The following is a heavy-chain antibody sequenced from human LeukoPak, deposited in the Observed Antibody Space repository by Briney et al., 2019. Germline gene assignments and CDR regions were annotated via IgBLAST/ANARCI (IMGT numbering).Heavy chain of an antibody. Sequence: GGSLRLSCAASGFTVSSNYMSWVRQAPGKGLEWVSVIYSDRSTYYADSVKGRFTISRDNAKNSLYLQMNSLRAEDTAVYYCAREVTDAFDIWGQGTMVTVSS. CDR2: IYSDRST. CDR3: AREVTDAFDI. V-gene: IGHV3-53*01. J-gene: IGHJ3*02. CDR1: GFTVSSNY.